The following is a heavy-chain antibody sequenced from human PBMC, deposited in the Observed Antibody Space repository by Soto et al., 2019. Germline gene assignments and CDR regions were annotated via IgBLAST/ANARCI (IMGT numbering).Heavy chain of an antibody. CDR3: EKDVGGLYNEFDP. CDR1: GYMFTSYD. Sequence: GASVKVSCKASGYMFTSYDINWVRQAAGQGLEWLGRMNPNNGKTDYAQKFQGRLTMTRDTSISTVDMELSSLTSEEPAVYYWEKDVGGLYNEFDPWGQRTLVTVSS. J-gene: IGHJ5*02. CDR2: MNPNNGKT. V-gene: IGHV1-8*01. D-gene: IGHD3-10*02.